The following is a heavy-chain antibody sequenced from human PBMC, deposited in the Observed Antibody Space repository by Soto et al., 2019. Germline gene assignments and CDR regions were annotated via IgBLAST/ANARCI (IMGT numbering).Heavy chain of an antibody. J-gene: IGHJ5*02. D-gene: IGHD3-16*01. Sequence: PAETLSLTCAVQGGFLSESYWTWIRQPPGKGLEWIGEINHVGGTNYNPSLRSRVTMSVDTSQNQFSLRLISVTAADTAMYFCVRIRYQLPSSVLWLDPWGQGTPVTVSS. V-gene: IGHV4-34*01. CDR3: VRIRYQLPSSVLWLDP. CDR2: INHVGGT. CDR1: GGFLSESY.